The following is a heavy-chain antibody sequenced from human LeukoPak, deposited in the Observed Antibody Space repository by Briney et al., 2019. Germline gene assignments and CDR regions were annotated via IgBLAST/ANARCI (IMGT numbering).Heavy chain of an antibody. CDR2: IYYSGST. CDR3: ARAGYYHDSSGYYQDWFDP. D-gene: IGHD3-22*01. Sequence: SETLSLTCTVSGGSISSYYWSWIRQPPGKGLEWIGYIYYSGSTNYNPSLKSRVTISVDTSKNQFSLKLSSVTAADTAVYYCARAGYYHDSSGYYQDWFDPWGPRTLVTVSS. V-gene: IGHV4-59*01. CDR1: GGSISSYY. J-gene: IGHJ5*02.